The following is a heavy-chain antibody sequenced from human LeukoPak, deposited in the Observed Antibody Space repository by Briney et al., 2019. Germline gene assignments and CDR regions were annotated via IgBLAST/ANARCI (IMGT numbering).Heavy chain of an antibody. CDR1: GGSISSSSYY. D-gene: IGHD1-1*01. V-gene: IGHV4-39*07. CDR2: IYYSGST. J-gene: IGHJ5*02. Sequence: PSETLSLTCTVSGGSISSSSYYWGWLRQPPGKGLEWIGNIYYSGSTYYNPSLKSRVTISVNTSKNQFSLKLSSVTAADTAVYYCAREQLEREDNWFDPWGQGTLVTVSS. CDR3: AREQLEREDNWFDP.